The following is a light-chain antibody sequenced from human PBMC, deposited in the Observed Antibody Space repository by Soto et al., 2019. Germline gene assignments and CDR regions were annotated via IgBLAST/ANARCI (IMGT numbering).Light chain of an antibody. CDR3: QTWGYGIVV. CDR2: LNSDGSH. Sequence: QLVLTQSPSASASLGASVKLTCTLSSGHSNYAIAWHQQQSEKGPRYLMKLNSDGSHSKGDGIPDLFSGSSSEAERYLTFASRQSEDEADYHCQTWGYGIVVFGGGTKLTVL. V-gene: IGLV4-69*01. J-gene: IGLJ2*01. CDR1: SGHSNYA.